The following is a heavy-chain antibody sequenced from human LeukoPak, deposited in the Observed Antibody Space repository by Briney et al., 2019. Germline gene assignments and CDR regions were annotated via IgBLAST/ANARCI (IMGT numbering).Heavy chain of an antibody. Sequence: ASVKVSCKASGYTFTSYGISWVRQAPGQGLEWMGWISAYNGNTNYAQKLQGTVTMTTDTSTSTAYMELRSLRSDDTAVYYCARDSSGWETFDYWGQGTLVTVSS. CDR1: GYTFTSYG. J-gene: IGHJ4*02. D-gene: IGHD6-19*01. CDR2: ISAYNGNT. CDR3: ARDSSGWETFDY. V-gene: IGHV1-18*01.